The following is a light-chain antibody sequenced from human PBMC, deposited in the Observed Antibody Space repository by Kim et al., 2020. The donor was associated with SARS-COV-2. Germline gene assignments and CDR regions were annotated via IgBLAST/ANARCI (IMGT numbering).Light chain of an antibody. Sequence: PGQSITISCTGTSSDVGAYNYVSWYQHHPGKAPKLMIYDVSRRPSGVSHRFSGSRSGNTASLTISGLQAEDEADYYCSSYTISNYVFGTGTKVTVL. CDR3: SSYTISNYV. CDR2: DVS. J-gene: IGLJ1*01. CDR1: SSDVGAYNY. V-gene: IGLV2-14*03.